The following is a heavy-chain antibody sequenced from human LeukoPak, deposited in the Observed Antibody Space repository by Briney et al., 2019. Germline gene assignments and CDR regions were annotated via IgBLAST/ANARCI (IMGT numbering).Heavy chain of an antibody. CDR1: GFTFSSYA. Sequence: GGSLRLSCAASGFTFSSYAMHWVRQAPGKGLEWVAVIWYDGSNKYYADSVKGRFTISRDNSKNTLYLQMNSLRAEDTAVYYCARESYDFWSGYYGATSYWGQGTLVTVSS. CDR3: ARESYDFWSGYYGATSY. V-gene: IGHV3-33*08. CDR2: IWYDGSNK. D-gene: IGHD3-3*01. J-gene: IGHJ4*02.